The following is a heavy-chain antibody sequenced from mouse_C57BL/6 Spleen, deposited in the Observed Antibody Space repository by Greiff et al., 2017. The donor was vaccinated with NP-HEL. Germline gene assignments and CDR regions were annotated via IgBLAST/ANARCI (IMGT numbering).Heavy chain of an antibody. D-gene: IGHD1-1*01. Sequence: EVHLVESGPGMVKPSQSLSLTCTVTGYSITSGYDWHWIRHFPGNKLEWMGYISYSGSTNYNPSLKSRISITHDTSKNHFFLKLNSVTTEDTATYYCARGDYYGSRAWFAYWGQGTLVTVSA. J-gene: IGHJ3*01. CDR1: GYSITSGYD. CDR2: ISYSGST. CDR3: ARGDYYGSRAWFAY. V-gene: IGHV3-1*01.